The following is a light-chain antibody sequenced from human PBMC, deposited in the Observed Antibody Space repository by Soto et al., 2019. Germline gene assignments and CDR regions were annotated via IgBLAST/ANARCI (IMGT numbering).Light chain of an antibody. CDR1: QSTSSW. CDR2: KAS. Sequence: DIQMTQSPSTVSASVGDRVTITCRASQSTSSWLAWYQQKPGKAPKVLIYKASTLKSGVPSRFSGSGSGTEFTLTISSLQPDDFATYYCQHYNSYSEAFGQGTKVDIK. CDR3: QHYNSYSEA. V-gene: IGKV1-5*03. J-gene: IGKJ1*01.